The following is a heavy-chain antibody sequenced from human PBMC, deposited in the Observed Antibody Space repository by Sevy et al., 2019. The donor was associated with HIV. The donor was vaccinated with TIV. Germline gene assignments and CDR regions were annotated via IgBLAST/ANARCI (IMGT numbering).Heavy chain of an antibody. V-gene: IGHV3-23*01. J-gene: IGHJ4*02. CDR1: GLTLKNYA. D-gene: IGHD6-19*01. CDR2: ITGSGGST. CDR3: AKEVYSSGNYYYDY. Sequence: GESLKISCAASGLTLKNYAMIWVRQAPGKGLEWVSGITGSGGSTYYADSMRGRFTISRDNFKNTLYLQMNSLTAEDTAVYYCAKEVYSSGNYYYDYWGQGTLVTVSS.